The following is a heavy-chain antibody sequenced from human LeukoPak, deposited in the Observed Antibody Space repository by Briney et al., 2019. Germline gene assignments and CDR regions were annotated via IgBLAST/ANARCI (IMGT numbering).Heavy chain of an antibody. CDR3: ARVVIEQPGWFGP. CDR2: INPNSGNT. V-gene: IGHV1-8*01. Sequence: ASVKVSSKASGYTFTRYDINWVRQATGQGLERMGWINPNSGNTGYAQKFQGRVTMTRNTSISTAYMELSSLRSEDTAVYYCARVVIEQPGWFGPWGQGTLVSVSS. J-gene: IGHJ5*02. D-gene: IGHD3-16*02. CDR1: GYTFTRYD.